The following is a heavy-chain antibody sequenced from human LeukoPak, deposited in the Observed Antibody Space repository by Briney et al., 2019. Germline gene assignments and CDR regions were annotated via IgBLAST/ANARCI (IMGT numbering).Heavy chain of an antibody. CDR3: ARVGEQWLVFFDY. CDR2: TYYRYKWYN. CDR1: GDSVSTNSAS. J-gene: IGHJ4*02. Sequence: SQTLSLTCAISGDSVSTNSASWDWTRQSPWSGREWLVRTYYRYKWYNDYAVSVKSRITINPETSKNQFSLQLNSVTPEDTAVYHCARVGEQWLVFFDYWGQGTLVTVSS. D-gene: IGHD6-19*01. V-gene: IGHV6-1*01.